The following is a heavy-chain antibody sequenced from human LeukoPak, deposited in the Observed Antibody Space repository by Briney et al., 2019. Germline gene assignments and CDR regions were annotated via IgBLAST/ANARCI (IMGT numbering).Heavy chain of an antibody. V-gene: IGHV1-2*02. CDR1: GYTFTSYG. Sequence: GASVKVSCKASGYTFTSYGISWVRQAPGQGLEWMGWINPNSGGTNYAQKFQGRVTMTRDTSISTAYMELSRLRSDDTAVYYCASLYGYSKDELDYWGQGTLVTVSS. J-gene: IGHJ4*02. CDR3: ASLYGYSKDELDY. CDR2: INPNSGGT. D-gene: IGHD5-18*01.